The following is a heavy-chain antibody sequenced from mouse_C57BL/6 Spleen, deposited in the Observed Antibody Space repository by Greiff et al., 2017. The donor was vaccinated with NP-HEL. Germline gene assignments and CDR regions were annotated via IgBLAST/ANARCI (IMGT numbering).Heavy chain of an antibody. CDR1: GYTFTDYN. V-gene: IGHV1-18*01. D-gene: IGHD1-1*02. Sequence: VQLQQSGPELVKPGASVKIPCKASGYTFTDYNMDWVKQSHGKSLEWIGDINPNNGGTIYNQKFKGKATLTVDNSSSTAYMELRSLTSEDTAVYYCARCGNYWYFDVWGTGTTVTVSS. J-gene: IGHJ1*03. CDR3: ARCGNYWYFDV. CDR2: INPNNGGT.